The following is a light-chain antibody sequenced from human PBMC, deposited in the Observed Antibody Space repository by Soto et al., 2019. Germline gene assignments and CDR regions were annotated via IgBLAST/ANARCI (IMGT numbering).Light chain of an antibody. CDR2: DNN. CDR1: SSNIGDNY. CDR3: ATWDSTLSAAV. Sequence: QSVLTQPPSVSAAPGQKVTISCSGSSSNIGDNYVSWYQQLPGTAPKLLIYDNNKRPSGIPDRFSGSKSGTSATLGITGLQTGAEADYYCATWDSTLSAAVFGGGTKVTVL. J-gene: IGLJ3*02. V-gene: IGLV1-51*01.